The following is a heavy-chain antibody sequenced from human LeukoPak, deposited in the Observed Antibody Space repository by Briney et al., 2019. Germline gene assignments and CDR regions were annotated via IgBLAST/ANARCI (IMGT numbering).Heavy chain of an antibody. D-gene: IGHD3-3*01. Sequence: GGSLRLSCAASGFTFSSYWMHWVRQAPGKGLVWVSRISSDGSSTSYADSVKGRFTISRDNFKNTLYLQMNSLRAEDTAVYYCAKPIAPSGSNAFDIWGQGTMVTVSS. V-gene: IGHV3-74*01. J-gene: IGHJ3*02. CDR2: ISSDGSST. CDR1: GFTFSSYW. CDR3: AKPIAPSGSNAFDI.